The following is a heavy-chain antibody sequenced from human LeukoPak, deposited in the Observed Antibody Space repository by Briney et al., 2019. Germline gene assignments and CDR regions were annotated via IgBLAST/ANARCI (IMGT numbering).Heavy chain of an antibody. V-gene: IGHV3-9*01. CDR2: ISWNSGSI. Sequence: GRSLRLSCAASGFTFDDYAMHWVWQAPGKGLEWVSGISWNSGSIGYADSVKGRFTISRDNAKNSLYLQMNSLGAEDTALYYCAKGSVYDYWGQGTLVTVSS. J-gene: IGHJ4*02. D-gene: IGHD5/OR15-5a*01. CDR3: AKGSVYDY. CDR1: GFTFDDYA.